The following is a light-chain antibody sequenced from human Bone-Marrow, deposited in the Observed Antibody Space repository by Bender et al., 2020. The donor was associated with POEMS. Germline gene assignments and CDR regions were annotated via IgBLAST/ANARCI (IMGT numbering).Light chain of an antibody. CDR1: SSDVGSYNL. CDR2: EVS. Sequence: QSALTQPASVSGSPGQSITISCAGTSSDVGSYNLVSWYQQHPGKAPKLMIYEVSKRPSGVSNRYSGSKSGNTASLTISGLQADDEAEYYCCSYAVGRSYVFGTGTKVTVL. CDR3: CSYAVGRSYV. V-gene: IGLV2-23*02. J-gene: IGLJ1*01.